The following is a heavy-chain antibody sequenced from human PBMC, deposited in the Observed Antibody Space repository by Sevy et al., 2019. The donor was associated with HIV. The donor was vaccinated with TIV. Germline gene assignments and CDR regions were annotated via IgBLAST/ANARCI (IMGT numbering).Heavy chain of an antibody. CDR1: GFTFSSYA. J-gene: IGHJ4*02. CDR3: ARDVRSPDY. V-gene: IGHV3-30*04. Sequence: GGSLRLACAASGFTFSSYAMHWVRRAPGKGLEWVAVISYDGSNKDYADSVKGRFTISRDNSKNTLYLQMNSLRAEDTAVYYCARDVRSPDYWGQGTLVTVSS. CDR2: ISYDGSNK.